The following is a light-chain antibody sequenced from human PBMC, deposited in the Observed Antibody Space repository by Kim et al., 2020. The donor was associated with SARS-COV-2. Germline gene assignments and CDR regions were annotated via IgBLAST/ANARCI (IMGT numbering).Light chain of an antibody. V-gene: IGLV3-21*04. Sequence: PGKTARITCGVNNIGSKSVHWYQQKPGQAPVLVIYYDSDRPSGIPERFSGSNSGNTATLTISRVEAGDEADYYCQVWDSSSDHWVFGGGTQLTVL. CDR1: NIGSKS. CDR2: YDS. J-gene: IGLJ3*02. CDR3: QVWDSSSDHWV.